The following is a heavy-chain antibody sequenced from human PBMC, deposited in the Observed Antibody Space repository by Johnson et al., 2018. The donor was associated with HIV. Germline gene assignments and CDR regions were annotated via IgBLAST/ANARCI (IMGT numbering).Heavy chain of an antibody. D-gene: IGHD3-10*01. Sequence: VHPVESGGGLVKPGGSLSLPSAASGFTLRNAWLSRVRPAPAQRLYSVGRIKSKTDGGTTDYAAPVKGRFTISRDDSKNTLYLQMNSLRVEDTAVYYCASEVRGVLDIWGQGTMVTVSS. V-gene: IGHV3-15*01. J-gene: IGHJ3*02. CDR2: IKSKTDGGTT. CDR3: ASEVRGVLDI. CDR1: GFTLRNAW.